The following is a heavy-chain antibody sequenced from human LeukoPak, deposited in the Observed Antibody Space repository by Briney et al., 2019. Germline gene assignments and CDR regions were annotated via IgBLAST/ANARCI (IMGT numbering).Heavy chain of an antibody. CDR3: ARDRYDSWSGYFDY. V-gene: IGHV4-61*02. D-gene: IGHD3-3*01. CDR2: IYTSGST. CDR1: GGSIRSGNHY. J-gene: IGHJ4*02. Sequence: SQTLSLTCTVSGGSIRSGNHYWSWIRQPAGKGLEWIGRIYTSGSTNYNPSLKSRVTISVDTSKNQFSLKLSSMTAADTAVYYCARDRYDSWSGYFDYWGQGTLVTVSS.